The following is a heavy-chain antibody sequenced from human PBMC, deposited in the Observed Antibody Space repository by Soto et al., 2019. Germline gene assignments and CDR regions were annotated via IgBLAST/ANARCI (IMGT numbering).Heavy chain of an antibody. CDR2: INPSGCST. D-gene: IGHD1-26*01. J-gene: IGHJ4*02. CDR1: GYTFTMYY. Sequence: QVQLVQSGAELQKPGASVKVSCKASGYTFTMYYMHWVRQAPGQGLEWMGIINPSGCSTSYAQKFQGRVTMTRDTSTSTVYMELSSLRAEDTAVYYCARESMSAREVDPYWGQGTLVTVSS. V-gene: IGHV1-46*01. CDR3: ARESMSAREVDPY.